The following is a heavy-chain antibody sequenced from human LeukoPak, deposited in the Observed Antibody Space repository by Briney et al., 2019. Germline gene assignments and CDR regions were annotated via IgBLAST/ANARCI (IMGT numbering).Heavy chain of an antibody. V-gene: IGHV5-51*01. CDR1: GYSFTTYW. CDR3: ATYAGSDSKYFQH. Sequence: GESLKISCKGSGYSFTTYWIGWVRQMPGKGLEWMGIIYPGDSDTRYSPSFQGQVPISADKSISTAYLQWSSLKASDTAMYYCATYAGSDSKYFQHWGQGTLVTVSS. CDR2: IYPGDSDT. D-gene: IGHD3-10*01. J-gene: IGHJ1*01.